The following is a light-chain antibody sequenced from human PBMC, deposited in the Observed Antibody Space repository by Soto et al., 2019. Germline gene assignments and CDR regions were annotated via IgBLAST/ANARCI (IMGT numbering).Light chain of an antibody. Sequence: EIMLTQSPGTMSLSPGERSTLSCRPSPRVSSSYLAWYQHKPGQAPRLLIYGASTRATGIPARCSGSGSGTEFTLTISSLQSEDFEVYYCQQYNNWPLTFGQGTRLEIK. CDR2: GAS. CDR1: PRVSSSY. V-gene: IGKV3-15*01. CDR3: QQYNNWPLT. J-gene: IGKJ5*01.